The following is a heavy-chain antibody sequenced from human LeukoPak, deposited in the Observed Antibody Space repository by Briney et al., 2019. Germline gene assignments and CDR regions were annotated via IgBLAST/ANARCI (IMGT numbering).Heavy chain of an antibody. J-gene: IGHJ6*02. D-gene: IGHD3-3*01. CDR3: ARDEADYDFWSGYHYYYYGMDV. Sequence: GESLRLSCAGSGFTFSSYSMNWVRQAPGKGLEWVSSISSSSSYIYYADSVKGRFTISRDNAKNSLYLQMNSLRAEDTAVYYCARDEADYDFWSGYHYYYYGMDVWGQGTTVTVSS. CDR2: ISSSSSYI. CDR1: GFTFSSYS. V-gene: IGHV3-21*01.